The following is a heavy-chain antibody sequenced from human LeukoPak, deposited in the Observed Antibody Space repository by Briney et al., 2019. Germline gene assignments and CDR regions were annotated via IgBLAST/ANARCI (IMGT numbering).Heavy chain of an antibody. Sequence: PGGSLRLSCAASGFTFSSYWMSWVRQAPGKGLEWVANIKQDGSEKYYVDSVKGRFTISRDNAKNSLYLQMNSLRAEDTAVYYCAREPIRGWSYYYYYYMDVWGKGTTVTVSS. D-gene: IGHD6-19*01. V-gene: IGHV3-7*01. CDR3: AREPIRGWSYYYYYYMDV. J-gene: IGHJ6*03. CDR1: GFTFSSYW. CDR2: IKQDGSEK.